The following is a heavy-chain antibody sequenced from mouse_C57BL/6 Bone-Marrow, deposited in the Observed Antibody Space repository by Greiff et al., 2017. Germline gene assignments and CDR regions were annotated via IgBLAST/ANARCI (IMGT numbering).Heavy chain of an antibody. CDR1: GYTFTDYE. CDR3: TRDGNWYFDV. CDR2: IDPETGGT. J-gene: IGHJ1*03. V-gene: IGHV1-15*01. Sequence: QVQLQQSGAELVRPGASVTLSCKASGYTFTDYEMHWVKQTPVHGLEWIGAIDPETGGTAYNQKFKGKAILAADKSSSTAYMELRSLTSADSAVYYCTRDGNWYFDVWGTGTTVTVSS. D-gene: IGHD2-1*01.